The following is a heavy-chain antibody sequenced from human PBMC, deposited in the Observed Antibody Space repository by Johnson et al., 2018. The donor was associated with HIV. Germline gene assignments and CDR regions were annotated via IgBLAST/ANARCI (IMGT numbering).Heavy chain of an antibody. V-gene: IGHV3-30*03. D-gene: IGHD6-6*01. CDR3: AAAEYDAFDI. CDR1: GFTFNRYG. J-gene: IGHJ3*02. CDR2: ISYDGSNK. Sequence: QVQLVESGGGLVQPGRSLRLSCAASGFTFNRYGIHWVRQAPGKGLEWVAVISYDGSNKYYADSVKGRFTISRDNSKNTLYLQMNSLRAEDTAVYYCAAAEYDAFDIWGQGTMVTVSS.